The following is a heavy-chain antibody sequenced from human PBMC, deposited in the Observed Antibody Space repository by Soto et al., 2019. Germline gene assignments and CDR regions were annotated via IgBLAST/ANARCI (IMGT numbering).Heavy chain of an antibody. Sequence: GGSLRLSCTASGFTFGDYAMSWFRQAPGKGLEWVGFIRSKAYGGTTEYAASVKGRFTISRDDSKSIAYLQMNSLKTEDTAVYYCTRDGDRGYYYYGMDVWGQGTTVTVSS. CDR2: IRSKAYGGTT. V-gene: IGHV3-49*03. D-gene: IGHD3-10*01. CDR1: GFTFGDYA. J-gene: IGHJ6*02. CDR3: TRDGDRGYYYYGMDV.